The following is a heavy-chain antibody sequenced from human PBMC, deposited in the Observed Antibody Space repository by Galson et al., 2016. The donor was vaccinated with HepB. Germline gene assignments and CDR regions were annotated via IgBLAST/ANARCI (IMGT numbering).Heavy chain of an antibody. CDR3: AKSMLQLWLRGRKKTFDH. D-gene: IGHD2-21*01. CDR1: GFTFPNQA. V-gene: IGHV3-23*01. Sequence: SLRLSCAASGFTFPNQAMAWVRQAPGKGLEWVSAMSGSGGLTFFADSAKGRFSVSRDNSNNTFYLEMNSLRDEDTAVYYCAKSMLQLWLRGRKKTFDHWGQGTLVTVSS. CDR2: MSGSGGLT. J-gene: IGHJ4*02.